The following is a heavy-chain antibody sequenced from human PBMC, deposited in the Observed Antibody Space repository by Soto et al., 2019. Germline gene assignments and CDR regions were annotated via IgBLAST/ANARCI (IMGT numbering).Heavy chain of an antibody. CDR2: IRSKAYGGTP. V-gene: IGHV3-49*04. J-gene: IGHJ4*02. CDR1: GFTFGDYA. CDR3: AKDGSKGTTDYFDY. D-gene: IGHD4-17*01. Sequence: PGGSLRLSCTTFGFTFGDYAVNWARQAPGKGLEWVGFIRSKAYGGTPEYAASVKGRFTISRDNSKNTLYLQMNSLRAEDTVVYYCAKDGSKGTTDYFDYWGQGTLVTVSS.